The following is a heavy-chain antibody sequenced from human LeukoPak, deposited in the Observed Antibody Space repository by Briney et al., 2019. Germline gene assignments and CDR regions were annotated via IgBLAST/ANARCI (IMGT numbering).Heavy chain of an antibody. CDR2: MNPNSGNT. J-gene: IGHJ4*02. CDR3: ARASLGWPRKHYYFDY. V-gene: IGHV1-8*01. D-gene: IGHD6-19*01. Sequence: GASVKVSCKASGYTFTSYDINWVRQATGQGLEWMGWMNPNSGNTGYAQKFQGRVTMTRNTSISTAYMELSSLRSEDTAVYYCARASLGWPRKHYYFDYWGQGTLVTVSS. CDR1: GYTFTSYD.